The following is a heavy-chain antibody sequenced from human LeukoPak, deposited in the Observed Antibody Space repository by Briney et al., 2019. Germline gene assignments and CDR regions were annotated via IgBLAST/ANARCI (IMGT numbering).Heavy chain of an antibody. CDR1: GFTFSDYY. D-gene: IGHD4-17*01. CDR2: ISSSGNTI. V-gene: IGHV3-11*01. J-gene: IGHJ6*02. Sequence: GGSLRLSCAASGFTFSDYYMSWIRQAPGKGLEWVSYISSSGNTIYYADSVKVRFTISRDNAKNSLYLQMNSLRAEDTAVYYCARVPATVTAHGNYYYGMDVWGQGTTVTVSS. CDR3: ARVPATVTAHGNYYYGMDV.